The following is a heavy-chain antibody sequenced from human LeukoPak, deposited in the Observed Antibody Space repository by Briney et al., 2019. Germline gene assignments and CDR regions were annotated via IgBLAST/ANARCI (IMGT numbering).Heavy chain of an antibody. CDR3: ARPEGFGELSPEGDAFDI. J-gene: IGHJ3*02. D-gene: IGHD3-10*01. CDR1: GGTFSSYA. CDR2: IIPIFGTA. V-gene: IGHV1-69*06. Sequence: GASVKVSCKASGGTFSSYAISWVRQAPGQGLEWMGGIIPIFGTANYAQKFQGRVTITADKSTSTAYMELSSLRSEDTAVYYCARPEGFGELSPEGDAFDIWGQGTMVTVSS.